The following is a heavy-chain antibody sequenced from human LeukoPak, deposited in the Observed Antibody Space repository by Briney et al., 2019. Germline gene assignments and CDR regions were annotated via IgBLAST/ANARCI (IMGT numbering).Heavy chain of an antibody. J-gene: IGHJ4*02. Sequence: PSETLSLTCTVSGGSISSSSYYWGWIRQPPGKGLEWIGSIYYSGSTYYNPSLKSRVTISVDTSKNQFSLKLSSVSAADTAVYYCATAPMVAAEYWGQGTLVTVSS. V-gene: IGHV4-39*07. CDR1: GGSISSSSYY. CDR3: ATAPMVAAEY. CDR2: IYYSGST. D-gene: IGHD4/OR15-4a*01.